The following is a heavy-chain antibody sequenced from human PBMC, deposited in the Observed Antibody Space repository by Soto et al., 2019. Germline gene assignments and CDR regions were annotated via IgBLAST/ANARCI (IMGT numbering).Heavy chain of an antibody. J-gene: IGHJ6*02. V-gene: IGHV3-33*01. Sequence: GGSLRLSCAASGFTFSSYGMHWVRQAPGKGLEWVAVIWYDGSNKYYADSVKGRFTISRDNSKNTLYLQMNSLRAEDTAVYYCARGEGYCSGGSCYGGMDVWGQGTTVTVS. CDR1: GFTFSSYG. CDR3: ARGEGYCSGGSCYGGMDV. CDR2: IWYDGSNK. D-gene: IGHD2-15*01.